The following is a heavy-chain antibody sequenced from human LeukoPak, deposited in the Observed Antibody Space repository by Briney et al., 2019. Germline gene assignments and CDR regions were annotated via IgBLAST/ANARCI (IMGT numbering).Heavy chain of an antibody. CDR3: ARDWAPQKWLALY. CDR1: GFTFSSYA. CDR2: ISYDGSNK. Sequence: GRSLRLSCAASGFTFSSYAMHWVRQAPGKGLEWVAVISYDGSNKYYADSVKGRFTISRDNSKNTLYLQMNSLRAEDTAVYYCARDWAPQKWLALYWGQGTLVTVSS. V-gene: IGHV3-30*01. J-gene: IGHJ4*01. D-gene: IGHD6-19*01.